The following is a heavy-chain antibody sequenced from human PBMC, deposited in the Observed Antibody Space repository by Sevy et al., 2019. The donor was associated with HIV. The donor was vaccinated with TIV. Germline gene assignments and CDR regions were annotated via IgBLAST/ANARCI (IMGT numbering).Heavy chain of an antibody. D-gene: IGHD2-15*01. CDR3: ARVPLYDDLWYCDH. CDR2: ISGTSRTT. V-gene: IGHV3-48*01. J-gene: IGHJ4*01. CDR1: GFSFDTYS. Sequence: GGSLRLSCGASGFSFDTYSMNWVRQAPGKGLEWISYISGTSRTTYYADSVKGRFTISRDNAKNSLFLQLNSLGAEDTAVYYCARVPLYDDLWYCDHWGQGTLVTVSS.